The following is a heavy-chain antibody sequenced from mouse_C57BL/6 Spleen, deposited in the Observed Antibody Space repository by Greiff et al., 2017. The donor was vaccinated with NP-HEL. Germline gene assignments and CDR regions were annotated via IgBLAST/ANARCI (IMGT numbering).Heavy chain of an antibody. CDR1: GFTFSSYG. Sequence: EVKVVESGGDLVKPGGSLKLSCAASGFTFSSYGMSWVRQTPDKRLEWVATISSGGSYTYYPDSVKGRFTISRDNAKNTLYLQMSSLKSEDTAMYYCARRWLEGDYFDYWGQGTTLTVSS. CDR3: ARRWLEGDYFDY. V-gene: IGHV5-6*02. D-gene: IGHD2-2*01. J-gene: IGHJ2*01. CDR2: ISSGGSYT.